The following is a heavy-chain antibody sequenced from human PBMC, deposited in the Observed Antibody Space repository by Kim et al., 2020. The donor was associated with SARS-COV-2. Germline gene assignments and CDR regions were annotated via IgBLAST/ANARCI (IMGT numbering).Heavy chain of an antibody. CDR2: ISSGNII. D-gene: IGHD3-9*01. CDR1: GFTFSSYA. CDR3: ASDAADGTGNWWFDP. V-gene: IGHV3-48*02. J-gene: IGHJ5*02. Sequence: GGSLRLSCATSGFTFSSYAMNWVRQAPGKGLEWISYISSGNIIYYADSVKGRFTISRDTAKSSLFLQMNSLRDEDTAVYYCASDAADGTGNWWFDPWGQGTQVTVSS.